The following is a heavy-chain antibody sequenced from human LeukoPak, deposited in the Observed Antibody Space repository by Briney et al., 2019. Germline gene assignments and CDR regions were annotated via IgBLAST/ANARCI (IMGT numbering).Heavy chain of an antibody. CDR3: AADPDTAVIEYLDF. J-gene: IGHJ4*02. CDR2: FDPEDGET. Sequence: ASVRVSCKVSGYTVTNLSMHWIRQAPGIGLEWMGGFDPEDGETIYAQKFQGRFTMTEDTSTDTAYMELSSLRPEDTAVYFCAADPDTAVIEYLDFWGQGTLVTVSS. V-gene: IGHV1-24*01. D-gene: IGHD5-18*01. CDR1: GYTVTNLS.